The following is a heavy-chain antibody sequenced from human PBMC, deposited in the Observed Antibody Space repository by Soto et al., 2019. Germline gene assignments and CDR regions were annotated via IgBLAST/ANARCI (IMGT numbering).Heavy chain of an antibody. V-gene: IGHV1-18*04. Sequence: RASVKVSCKASGYTFTSYGISWVRQAPGQGLEWMGWISAYNGNTNYAQKLQGRVTMTTDTSTSTAYMELRSLRSDDTAVYYCARDLSRYCSSTSCYPDYGMDVWGQGTTVTVSS. J-gene: IGHJ6*02. CDR1: GYTFTSYG. D-gene: IGHD2-2*01. CDR2: ISAYNGNT. CDR3: ARDLSRYCSSTSCYPDYGMDV.